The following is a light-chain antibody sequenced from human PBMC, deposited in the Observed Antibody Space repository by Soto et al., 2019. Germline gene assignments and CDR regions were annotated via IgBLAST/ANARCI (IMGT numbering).Light chain of an antibody. Sequence: EILMTQSPATLSVSPGERATLSCRASQSVSSNLAWYQQKPGQAPRLVIYDTSTRATGIPARFSGSGSGTEFTLTISSLQSEDFAVYYCKQYNNWPRTFGGGTTVEIK. CDR1: QSVSSN. V-gene: IGKV3-15*01. CDR2: DTS. J-gene: IGKJ4*01. CDR3: KQYNNWPRT.